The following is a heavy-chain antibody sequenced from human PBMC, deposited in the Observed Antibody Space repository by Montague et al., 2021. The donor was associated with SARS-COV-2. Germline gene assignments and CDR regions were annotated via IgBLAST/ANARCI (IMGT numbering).Heavy chain of an antibody. CDR1: GFTFSSYG. J-gene: IGHJ4*02. D-gene: IGHD4-17*01. CDR3: ARESRVGHDYGDYGGSFDY. Sequence: SLRLSCAASGFTFSSYGMHWVRQAPGKGLEWVAVIWYDGSNNYYXXSLKGRFTISRDNSKNTLYLQMNSLRAEDTAVYYCARESRVGHDYGDYGGSFDYWGQGTLVTVSS. V-gene: IGHV3-33*01. CDR2: IWYDGSNN.